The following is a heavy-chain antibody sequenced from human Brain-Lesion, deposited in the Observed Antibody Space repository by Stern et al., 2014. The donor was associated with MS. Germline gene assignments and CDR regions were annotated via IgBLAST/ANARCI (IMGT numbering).Heavy chain of an antibody. D-gene: IGHD5-12*01. CDR3: ARMRYSGDYFIDY. Sequence: QITLKESGPALVKPTQSPTLTCTFSGFSLSTPGVGVTWIRQPPGTALEWPALVDWDDEKYYSTSLKTRLSIFKDTSKNQVVLTMTNMDPVDTATYYCARMRYSGDYFIDYWGQGTLVTVSS. CDR1: GFSLSTPGVG. J-gene: IGHJ4*02. CDR2: VDWDDEK. V-gene: IGHV2-70*01.